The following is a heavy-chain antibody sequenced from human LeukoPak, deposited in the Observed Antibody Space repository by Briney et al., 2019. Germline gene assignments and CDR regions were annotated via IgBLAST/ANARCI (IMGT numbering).Heavy chain of an antibody. Sequence: GRSLRLSCAASGFTFSSYWMSCVRQAPGKWLEWVANIKQDGSEKYYVDSVKGRFTISRDNAKNSLYLQMNSLRAEDTAVYYCARAYSSSWYDWFDPWGQGTLVTVSS. CDR3: ARAYSSSWYDWFDP. J-gene: IGHJ5*02. CDR1: GFTFSSYW. D-gene: IGHD6-13*01. CDR2: IKQDGSEK. V-gene: IGHV3-7*01.